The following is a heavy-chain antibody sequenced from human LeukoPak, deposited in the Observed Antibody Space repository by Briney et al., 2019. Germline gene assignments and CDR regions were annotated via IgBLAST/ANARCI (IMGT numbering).Heavy chain of an antibody. V-gene: IGHV4-59*08. CDR1: GGSISSYY. J-gene: IGHJ6*03. D-gene: IGHD2-2*03. Sequence: PSETLSLTCTVSGGSISSYYWSWIQQPPGKGLEWIGYIYYSGSTNYNPSLKSRVTISVDTSKNQFSLKLSSVTAADTAVYYCARYLDSSYYYYYYMDVWGKGTTVTVSS. CDR3: ARYLDSSYYYYYYMDV. CDR2: IYYSGST.